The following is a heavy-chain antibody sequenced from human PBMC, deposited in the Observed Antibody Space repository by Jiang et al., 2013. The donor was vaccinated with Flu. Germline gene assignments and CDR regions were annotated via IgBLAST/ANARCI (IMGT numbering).Heavy chain of an antibody. V-gene: IGHV4-30-2*01. CDR3: ARDQGSWPYYYDSSGSGSGDAFDI. J-gene: IGHJ3*02. CDR1: GGSISSGGYS. CDR2: IYHSGST. Sequence: GSGLVKPSQTLSLTCAVSGGSISSGGYSWSWIRQPPGKGLEWIGYIYHSGSTYYNPSLKSRVTISVDRSKNQFSLKLSSVTAADTAVYYCARDQGSWPYYYDSSGSGSGDAFDIWGQGTMVTVSS. D-gene: IGHD3-22*01.